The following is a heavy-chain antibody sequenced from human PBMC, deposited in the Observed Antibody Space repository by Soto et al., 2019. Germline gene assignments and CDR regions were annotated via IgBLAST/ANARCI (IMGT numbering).Heavy chain of an antibody. V-gene: IGHV4-30-2*06. CDR2: ISHLENT. CDR3: ARGGGYDSFDY. CDR1: GASISYGGFS. J-gene: IGHJ4*02. D-gene: IGHD5-12*01. Sequence: SQTLSLTCTVSGASISYGGFSWSWIRQSPGKGLEWIGYISHLENTYLHPSFKSRLTMSIDRTRNQFSLKLSSVTAADMAVYYCARGGGYDSFDYWGQGVLVTVSS.